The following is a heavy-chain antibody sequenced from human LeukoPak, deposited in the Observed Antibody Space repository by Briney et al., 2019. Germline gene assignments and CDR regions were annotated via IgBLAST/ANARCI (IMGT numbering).Heavy chain of an antibody. D-gene: IGHD3-16*02. J-gene: IGHJ4*02. V-gene: IGHV1-8*01. CDR3: ARDRRDGDIDY. CDR1: GYTFTSYD. Sequence: ASVKVSCKASGYTFTSYDINWVRQATGQGLEWMGWVSPNSGDTGYAQKSQDRVTMTRDTSINTAYMELSGLTSDDTAVYYCARDRRDGDIDYWGQGTLVTVSS. CDR2: VSPNSGDT.